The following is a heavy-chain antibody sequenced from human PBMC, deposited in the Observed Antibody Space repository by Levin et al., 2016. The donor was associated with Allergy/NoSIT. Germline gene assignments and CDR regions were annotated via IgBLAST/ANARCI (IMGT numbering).Heavy chain of an antibody. CDR3: ASSGRPRGRYFDY. Sequence: WIRQPPGKGLEWIGEINHSGSTNYNPSLKSRVTISVDTSKNQFSLKLSSVTAADTAVYYCASSGRPRGRYFDYWGQGTLVTVSS. D-gene: IGHD3-3*01. J-gene: IGHJ4*02. V-gene: IGHV4-34*01. CDR2: INHSGST.